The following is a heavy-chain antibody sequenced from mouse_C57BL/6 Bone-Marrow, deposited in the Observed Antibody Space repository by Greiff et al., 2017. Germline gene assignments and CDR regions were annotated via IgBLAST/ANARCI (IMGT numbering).Heavy chain of an antibody. CDR2: IDPENGDT. Sequence: VQLQQSGAELVRPGASVKLSCTASGFNIKDDYMHWVKQRPEQGLEWIGWIDPENGDTEYASKFQGKATITADTYSNTAYLQLSSLTSEDTAVYYCTLYGSYAMDYWGQGTSVTVSS. J-gene: IGHJ4*01. CDR3: TLYGSYAMDY. D-gene: IGHD1-1*01. V-gene: IGHV14-4*01. CDR1: GFNIKDDY.